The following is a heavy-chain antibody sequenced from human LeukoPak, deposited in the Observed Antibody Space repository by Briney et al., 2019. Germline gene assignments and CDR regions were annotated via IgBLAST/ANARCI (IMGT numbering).Heavy chain of an antibody. CDR2: IYSDDAT. CDR3: AKDYRDGSGWYFGSDY. J-gene: IGHJ4*02. D-gene: IGHD6-19*01. V-gene: IGHV3-53*05. CDR1: GFTVGSGR. Sequence: GGSLRLSCAASGFTVGSGRRMSWVRQAPGEGLEWISTIYSDDATNYADSVKGRFTISRDNSKNTLYLQMNSLRAEDTAVYYCAKDYRDGSGWYFGSDYWGQGTLVTVSS.